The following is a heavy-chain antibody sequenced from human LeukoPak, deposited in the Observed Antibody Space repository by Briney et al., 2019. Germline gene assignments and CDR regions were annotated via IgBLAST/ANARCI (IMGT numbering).Heavy chain of an antibody. CDR2: ISGSGSSI. J-gene: IGHJ4*02. Sequence: GGSLRLACSASGFNFSNYYMSWIRQTPERGLEWVSYISGSGSSIYYDPSVKGRFAISRDNVKNSLFLQMDGLRAEDTAVYYCATRKRYYGNWGQGTQVTVSS. D-gene: IGHD3-10*01. V-gene: IGHV3-11*01. CDR1: GFNFSNYY. CDR3: ATRKRYYGN.